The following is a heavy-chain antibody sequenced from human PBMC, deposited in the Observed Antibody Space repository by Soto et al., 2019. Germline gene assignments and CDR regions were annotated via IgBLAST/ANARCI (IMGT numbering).Heavy chain of an antibody. J-gene: IGHJ4*02. CDR2: ISYDGSNK. Sequence: HPGGSLRLSCAASGFTFSSYGMHWVRQAPGKGLEWVAVISYDGSNKYYADSVKGRFTISRDNSKNTLYLQMNSLRAEDTAVYYCAKDHIVVVTAMGPIWDWGQGTLVTVSS. CDR3: AKDHIVVVTAMGPIWD. D-gene: IGHD2-21*02. V-gene: IGHV3-30*18. CDR1: GFTFSSYG.